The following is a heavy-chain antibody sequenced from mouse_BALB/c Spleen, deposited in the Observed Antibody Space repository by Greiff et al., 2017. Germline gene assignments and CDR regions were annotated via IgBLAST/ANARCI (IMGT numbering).Heavy chain of an antibody. Sequence: VMLVESGPGLVAPSQSLSITCTVSGFSLTSYGVHWVRQPPGKGLEWLGVIWAGGSTNYNSALMSRLSISKDNSKSQVFLKMNSLQTDDTAMYYCAREYGNYVPFAYWGQGTLVTVSA. CDR3: AREYGNYVPFAY. CDR2: IWAGGST. CDR1: GFSLTSYG. V-gene: IGHV2-9*02. D-gene: IGHD2-1*01. J-gene: IGHJ3*01.